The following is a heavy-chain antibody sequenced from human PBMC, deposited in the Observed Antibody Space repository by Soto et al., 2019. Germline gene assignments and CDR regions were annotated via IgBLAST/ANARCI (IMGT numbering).Heavy chain of an antibody. CDR3: ARAEGEVGDFDY. J-gene: IGHJ4*02. CDR1: GGSISSSNW. CDR2: IYHSGST. V-gene: IGHV4-4*02. Sequence: PSETLSLTCAVSGGSISSSNWWSWVRQPPGKGLEWIGEIYHSGSTNYNPSLKSRVTISVDKSKNQFSLKLSSVTAADTAVYYCARAEGEVGDFDYWGQGTLVTVPQ. D-gene: IGHD1-26*01.